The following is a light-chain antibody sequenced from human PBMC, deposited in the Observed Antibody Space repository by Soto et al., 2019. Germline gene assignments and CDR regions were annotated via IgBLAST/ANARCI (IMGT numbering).Light chain of an antibody. V-gene: IGKV3-11*01. CDR2: DAS. CDR1: ESIGNY. J-gene: IGKJ4*01. CDR3: QWRSDWPPRLT. Sequence: EVVLTQSPATLSLSPGERATLSCRASESIGNYLAWYQQKLGQAPKLLIYDASHRAIGIPGRFSGDGSGTDFTLTISSLEPEDFAFDYCQWRSDWPPRLTFGGGTKVEIK.